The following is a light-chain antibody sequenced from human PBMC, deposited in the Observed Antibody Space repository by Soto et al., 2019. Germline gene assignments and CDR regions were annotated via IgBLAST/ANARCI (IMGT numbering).Light chain of an antibody. J-gene: IGLJ2*01. V-gene: IGLV2-23*01. CDR2: EGS. Sequence: QSALTQPASVSGSPGQSITISCTGTSSDVGSHNLVSWYQQHPNKAPKLMIFEGSKRPPGVSNRFSGSKSGNRASLTISGLRAEDEAEYYCCSYAGRSTLVFGGGTKLTVL. CDR1: SSDVGSHNL. CDR3: CSYAGRSTLV.